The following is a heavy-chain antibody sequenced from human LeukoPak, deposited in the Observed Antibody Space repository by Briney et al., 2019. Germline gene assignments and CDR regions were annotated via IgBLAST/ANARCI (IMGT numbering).Heavy chain of an antibody. Sequence: GASVTVSCTASGYTFTIYDITWVRQATGQGLEWMGWMSPDSGYTGYAQTFQGRVTLTRNTSVSTAFMELSSLRSDDTAVYYCARFGLGKHIEVAGIPFDIWGQGTMVTVSS. D-gene: IGHD6-19*01. CDR2: MSPDSGYT. V-gene: IGHV1-8*01. CDR1: GYTFTIYD. J-gene: IGHJ3*02. CDR3: ARFGLGKHIEVAGIPFDI.